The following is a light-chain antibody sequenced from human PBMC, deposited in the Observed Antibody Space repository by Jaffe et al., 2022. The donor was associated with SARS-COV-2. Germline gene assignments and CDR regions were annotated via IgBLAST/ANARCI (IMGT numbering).Light chain of an antibody. CDR1: QSVLYSPNNKNY. V-gene: IGKV4-1*01. CDR3: HQYYGTPWT. CDR2: WAS. Sequence: DIVMTQSPDSLAVSLGERATINCRSSQSVLYSPNNKNYLAWYQQKPGQPPKLLIYWASIRESGVPDRFSGSGSGADFTLTISSLQAEDVAVYYCHQYYGTPWTFGQGTKVEIK. J-gene: IGKJ1*01.